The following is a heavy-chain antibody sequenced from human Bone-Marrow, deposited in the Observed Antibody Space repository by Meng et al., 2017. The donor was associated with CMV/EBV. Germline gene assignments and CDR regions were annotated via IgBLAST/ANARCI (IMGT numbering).Heavy chain of an antibody. D-gene: IGHD3-3*01. CDR1: GFAFSSYS. CDR2: ISSSSSYI. Sequence: GESLKISCAASGFAFSSYSMNWVRQAPGKGLEWVSSISSSSSYIYYADSVKGRFTISRDNAKNSLYLQMNSLRTEDTAIYYYARAKDDFWSGFDYWGQGTLVTVSS. J-gene: IGHJ4*02. V-gene: IGHV3-21*01. CDR3: ARAKDDFWSGFDY.